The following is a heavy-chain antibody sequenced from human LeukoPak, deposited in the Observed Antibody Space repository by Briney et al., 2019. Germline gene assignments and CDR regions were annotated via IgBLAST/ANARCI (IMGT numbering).Heavy chain of an antibody. CDR1: GFIFSNYA. J-gene: IGHJ4*02. CDR3: AKDIEEWLVKGGGCFDY. D-gene: IGHD6-19*01. Sequence: GGSLRLSCAASGFIFSNYAMHWVRQAPGKGLEWVAVISYDGSNKYYADSVKGRFTISRDNSKNTLYLQMNRLRAEDTAVYYCAKDIEEWLVKGGGCFDYWGQGTLVTVSS. V-gene: IGHV3-30*18. CDR2: ISYDGSNK.